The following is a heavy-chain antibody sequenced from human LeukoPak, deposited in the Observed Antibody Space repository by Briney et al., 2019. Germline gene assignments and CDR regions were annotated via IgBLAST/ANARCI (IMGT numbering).Heavy chain of an antibody. CDR1: GYTFTSYD. Sequence: ASVKVSCKASGYTFTSYDINWVRQATGQGLEWMGWMNPNSGNTGYAQKFQGRVTITRNTSISTAYMELSSLRSEDTAVCYCARATTFWSGYYNWFDPWGQGTLVTVSS. D-gene: IGHD3-3*01. CDR2: MNPNSGNT. CDR3: ARATTFWSGYYNWFDP. J-gene: IGHJ5*02. V-gene: IGHV1-8*03.